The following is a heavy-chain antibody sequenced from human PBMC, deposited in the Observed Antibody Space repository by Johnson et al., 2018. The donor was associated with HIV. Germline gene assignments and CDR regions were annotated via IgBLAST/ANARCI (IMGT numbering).Heavy chain of an antibody. Sequence: QVQVVESGGGVVQPGRSLRLSCAASGFTFSNYGMHWARQAPGKGLEWVAVIWFDGSNKYYADSVKGRFTISRDNSKNTLYLQMNSLRAEDTAVYYCAKEGITMEVDIWGQGTMVTVSS. V-gene: IGHV3-33*06. CDR3: AKEGITMEVDI. J-gene: IGHJ3*02. CDR1: GFTFSNYG. D-gene: IGHD3-10*01. CDR2: IWFDGSNK.